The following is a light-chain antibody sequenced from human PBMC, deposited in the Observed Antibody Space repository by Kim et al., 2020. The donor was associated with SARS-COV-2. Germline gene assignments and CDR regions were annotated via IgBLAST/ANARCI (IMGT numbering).Light chain of an antibody. CDR2: GAS. CDR1: QSVSDTY. J-gene: IGKJ1*01. CDR3: QQLDNSVWT. Sequence: LSPGKSATLSCKASQSVSDTYLAWYQQRPGQAPRLLIYGASSRATGIPDRFSGRGSGTDFTLTISRLEPEDFAVYYCQQLDNSVWTFGQGTKVEI. V-gene: IGKV3-20*01.